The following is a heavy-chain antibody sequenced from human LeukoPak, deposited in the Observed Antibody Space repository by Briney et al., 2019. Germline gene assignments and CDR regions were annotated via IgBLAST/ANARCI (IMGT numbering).Heavy chain of an antibody. J-gene: IGHJ4*02. V-gene: IGHV3-48*02. CDR2: ISSGSSAI. CDR3: ARVRSSGWLKE. CDR1: GFIFSTYS. D-gene: IGHD6-19*01. Sequence: GGPLKLSCAAYGFIFSTYSMDWVRQAPGKVLEWVSYISSGSSAIYYADSGKGRVTISRDNVKNSLYLQMNSLRDEDTAVYYCARVRSSGWLKERGQGTLVTVSS.